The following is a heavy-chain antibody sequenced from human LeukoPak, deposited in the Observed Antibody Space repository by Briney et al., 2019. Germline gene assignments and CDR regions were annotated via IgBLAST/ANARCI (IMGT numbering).Heavy chain of an antibody. J-gene: IGHJ4*02. Sequence: PGGSLRLSCAASVFTVSSNYMSWVRQAPGKGLEWVSVIYSGGSTYYADSVKGRFTISRHNPKNTLYLQMNSLRAEDTAVYYCARGLTHFDYWGQGTLVTVSS. V-gene: IGHV3-53*04. CDR3: ARGLTHFDY. CDR1: VFTVSSNY. CDR2: IYSGGST.